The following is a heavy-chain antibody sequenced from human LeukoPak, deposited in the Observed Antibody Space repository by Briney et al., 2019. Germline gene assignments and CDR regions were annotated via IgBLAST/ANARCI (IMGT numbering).Heavy chain of an antibody. CDR3: ARVSGYCSTTSCRGIEY. Sequence: SETLSLTCSVSGGSISGCYWSWIRQPPGKGLEWMGYIHYSGSTNYNPSLKSRVTISVDTSKNQFSLKLSSVTAADTAVYYCARVSGYCSTTSCRGIEYWGQGTLVTVS. J-gene: IGHJ4*02. V-gene: IGHV4-59*01. CDR2: IHYSGST. D-gene: IGHD2-2*01. CDR1: GGSISGCY.